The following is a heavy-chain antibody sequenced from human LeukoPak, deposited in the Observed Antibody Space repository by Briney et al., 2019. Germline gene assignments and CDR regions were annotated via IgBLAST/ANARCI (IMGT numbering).Heavy chain of an antibody. V-gene: IGHV4-4*07. CDR3: ERDSMTMDYYYGMDV. Sequence: SETLSLTYTVSGGSISIYYWSWIRQPAGKGLEWIGRIYSSGRNNYNPSLKSRVTMSVDTSKNQFPLKLSSVTAADTAVYYCERDSMTMDYYYGMDVWGQGTTVTVSS. CDR1: GGSISIYY. CDR2: IYSSGRN. D-gene: IGHD4/OR15-4a*01. J-gene: IGHJ6*02.